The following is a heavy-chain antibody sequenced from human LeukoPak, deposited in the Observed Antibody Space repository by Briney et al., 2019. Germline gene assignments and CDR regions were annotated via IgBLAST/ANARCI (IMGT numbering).Heavy chain of an antibody. Sequence: GESLKISCKGSGYSFTSYWIGWVRQMPGKGLEWMGIIYPGDSDTRYSPSFQGQVTISADKSISTAYLQWSSLKASDTAMYYCARQSDIVVVPAAERKDYYYYMDVWGKGTTVTISS. CDR2: IYPGDSDT. D-gene: IGHD2-2*01. J-gene: IGHJ6*03. V-gene: IGHV5-51*01. CDR3: ARQSDIVVVPAAERKDYYYYMDV. CDR1: GYSFTSYW.